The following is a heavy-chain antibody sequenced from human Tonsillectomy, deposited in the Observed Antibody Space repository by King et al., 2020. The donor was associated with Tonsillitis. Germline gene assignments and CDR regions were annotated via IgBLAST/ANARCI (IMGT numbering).Heavy chain of an antibody. CDR1: GYSISSAYY. CDR2: IYHSGRT. Sequence: VQLQESGPGLVKPSETLSLTCTVSGYSISSAYYWGWIRQPPGKGLEWIGTIYHSGRTYYNPSLKSRVTISVDTSKNQFSLKLTSVTAADTAVYYCARDIIVVVVAAHAFDIWGQGTMVTVSS. D-gene: IGHD2-15*01. CDR3: ARDIIVVVVAAHAFDI. V-gene: IGHV4-38-2*02. J-gene: IGHJ3*02.